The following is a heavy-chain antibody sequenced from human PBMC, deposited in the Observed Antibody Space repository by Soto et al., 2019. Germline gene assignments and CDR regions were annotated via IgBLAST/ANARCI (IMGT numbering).Heavy chain of an antibody. CDR2: INHVGNT. D-gene: IGHD6-13*01. J-gene: IGHJ5*02. CDR3: ASGIRGVGAAGAVAWFDP. Sequence: SETLSLTCAVSDGSFSGYYWSWIRRPPGKGLEWIGEINHVGNTNYNPSLKSRVTISVDPSKKQFSLNLSSVTAADTAVYYCASGIRGVGAAGAVAWFDPWGQGTLVTVSS. V-gene: IGHV4-34*01. CDR1: DGSFSGYY.